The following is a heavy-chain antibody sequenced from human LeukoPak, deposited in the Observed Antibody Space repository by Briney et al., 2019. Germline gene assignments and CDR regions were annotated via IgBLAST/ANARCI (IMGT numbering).Heavy chain of an antibody. V-gene: IGHV3-9*01. Sequence: GGSLRLSCAASGFTFNDFAMHWVRQTPGKGLEWVSGISWNSGSIGYADSVKGRFTISRDNGKNALYLEMNSLRVEDAAVYYCARGGGYSAYVDWGQGILVTVAS. D-gene: IGHD5-12*01. CDR3: ARGGGYSAYVD. J-gene: IGHJ4*02. CDR1: GFTFNDFA. CDR2: ISWNSGSI.